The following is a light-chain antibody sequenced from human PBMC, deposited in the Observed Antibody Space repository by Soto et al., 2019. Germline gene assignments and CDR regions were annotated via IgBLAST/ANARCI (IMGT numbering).Light chain of an antibody. V-gene: IGLV2-8*01. CDR2: EVN. Sequence: QSALTQPASVSGSPGQSITISCTGTSGDVGGYYYVSWYQQLPGKAPKLMIYEVNKRPSGVPDRFSGSKSGNTASLTVSGLQAEDEADYYCSSYAGSNIPVVFGGGTKLTVL. CDR1: SGDVGGYYY. J-gene: IGLJ2*01. CDR3: SSYAGSNIPVV.